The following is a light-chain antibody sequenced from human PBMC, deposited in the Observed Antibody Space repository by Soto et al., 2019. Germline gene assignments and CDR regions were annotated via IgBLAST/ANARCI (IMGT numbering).Light chain of an antibody. CDR3: QQYNSYSYT. CDR2: DAS. V-gene: IGKV1-5*01. J-gene: IGKJ2*01. CDR1: QSISSW. Sequence: DIQMTQSPSILSASVGDRFTITCRASQSISSWLAWYQQKPGKAPKLLIYDASSLESGVPSRFSGSGSGTEFTLTISSLQPDDFATYYCQQYNSYSYTFGQGTKLEIK.